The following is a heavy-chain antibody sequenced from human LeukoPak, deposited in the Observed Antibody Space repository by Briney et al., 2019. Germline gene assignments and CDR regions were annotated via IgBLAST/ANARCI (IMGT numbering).Heavy chain of an antibody. CDR1: GYSFTTYW. V-gene: IGHV5-10-1*01. CDR3: ARLYYYDSSGYFFDH. J-gene: IGHJ4*02. Sequence: GESLKISCKASGYSFTTYWISWVRQMPGKGLEWMGRIDPSDSYTNYSPSFQGHVTISADKSISTAYLQWSSLKASDTAMYYCARLYYYDSSGYFFDHWGQGTLVTVSS. D-gene: IGHD3-22*01. CDR2: IDPSDSYT.